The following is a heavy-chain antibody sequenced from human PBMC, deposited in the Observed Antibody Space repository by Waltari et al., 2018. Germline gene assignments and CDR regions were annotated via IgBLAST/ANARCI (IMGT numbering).Heavy chain of an antibody. CDR2: INPIFGTA. CDR3: ARDYDYGSGRTWFGDYYYGMDV. J-gene: IGHJ6*02. V-gene: IGHV1-69*01. Sequence: QVQLVQSGAEVKKPGSSVKVACKASGGTFSSYAISWMRKARGQGLEGRGGINPIFGTANYEQKFQGRVTITADESTSTAYMALSSLRSEDTAVYYCARDYDYGSGRTWFGDYYYGMDVWGQGTTVTVSS. D-gene: IGHD3-10*01. CDR1: GGTFSSYA.